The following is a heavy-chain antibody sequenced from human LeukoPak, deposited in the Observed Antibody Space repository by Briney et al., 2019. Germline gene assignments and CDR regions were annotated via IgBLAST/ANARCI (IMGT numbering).Heavy chain of an antibody. CDR3: ARDGPRSSYSSSWYHSVSLGNYWYFDL. V-gene: IGHV1-18*04. CDR1: GYTFIDYY. CDR2: ISAYNGNT. J-gene: IGHJ2*01. D-gene: IGHD6-13*01. Sequence: GASLNVSCKASGYTFIDYYLHWVRQAPGQGLEWMGWISAYNGNTNYAQKLQGRVAMTTDTSTSTAYMELRSLRSDDTAVYYCARDGPRSSYSSSWYHSVSLGNYWYFDLWGRGTLVTVSS.